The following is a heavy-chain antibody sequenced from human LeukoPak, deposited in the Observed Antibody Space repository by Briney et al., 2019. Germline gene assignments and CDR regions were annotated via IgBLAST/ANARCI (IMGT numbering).Heavy chain of an antibody. J-gene: IGHJ4*02. CDR3: ARGGSRQPFDY. CDR1: GFTFSSYS. D-gene: IGHD1-26*01. CDR2: IYSTGST. Sequence: GGSLRLSCAASGFTFSSYSMNWVRQAPGKGLEWVSVIYSTGSTFYADSVRGRFTISRDNSKNTLYLQMNSLRAEDTALYYCARGGSRQPFDYWGQGTLVTVSS. V-gene: IGHV3-53*01.